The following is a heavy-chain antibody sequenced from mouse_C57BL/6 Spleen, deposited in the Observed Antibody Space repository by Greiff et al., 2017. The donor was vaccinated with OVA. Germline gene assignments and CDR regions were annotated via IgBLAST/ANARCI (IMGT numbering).Heavy chain of an antibody. CDR3: TGIYYYGSSSAWFAY. D-gene: IGHD1-1*01. CDR2: IDPEDGDT. J-gene: IGHJ3*01. Sequence: DVQRHPSAPPPVRPGASVRLSCTASGFNIKDYYMHWVKQRPEQGLEWIGRIDPEDGDTEYAPKFQGKATMTADTSSNAAYLQLSSLTSEDTAVYYCTGIYYYGSSSAWFAYWGQGTLVTVSA. V-gene: IGHV14-1*01. CDR1: GFNIKDYY.